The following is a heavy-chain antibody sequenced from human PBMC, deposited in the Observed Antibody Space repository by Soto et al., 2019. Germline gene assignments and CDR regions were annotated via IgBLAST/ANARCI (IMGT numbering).Heavy chain of an antibody. J-gene: IGHJ3*02. V-gene: IGHV3-11*01. CDR1: GFTFSDYY. CDR3: ARDRDSPQNALDI. Sequence: QVQLVESGGGLVKPGGSLRLSCAAPGFTFSDYYMSWIRQAPGKGLEWVSYISSSGSTIYYADSVKGRFTISRDNAKNSLYLQMYTLRAEDTAVYYCARDRDSPQNALDIWGQGTMVTVSS. CDR2: ISSSGSTI.